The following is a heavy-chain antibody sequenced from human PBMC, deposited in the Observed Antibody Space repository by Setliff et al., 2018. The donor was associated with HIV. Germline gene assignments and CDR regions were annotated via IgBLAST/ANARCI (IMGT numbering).Heavy chain of an antibody. CDR2: ISGSGGST. CDR3: AKDGYSDYLNSYFDY. CDR1: GFTSRTYV. J-gene: IGHJ4*02. V-gene: IGHV3-23*01. Sequence: PGGSLRLSCAASGFTSRTYVMSWVRQAPGKGLEWVSGISGSGGSTYYADSVKGRFTISRDNSKDTLYLQMNSLRAEDTAVYYCAKDGYSDYLNSYFDYWGQGTLVTVSS. D-gene: IGHD4-17*01.